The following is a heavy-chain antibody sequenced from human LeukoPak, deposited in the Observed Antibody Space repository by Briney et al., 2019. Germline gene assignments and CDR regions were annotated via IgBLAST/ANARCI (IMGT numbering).Heavy chain of an antibody. D-gene: IGHD4-17*01. CDR2: IWSDGRNK. CDR1: GFSFSSYG. CDR3: AREVTNDAFDI. J-gene: IGHJ3*02. Sequence: PGGSLRLSCAASGFSFSSYGMHWVRQAPGKGLEWVAVIWSDGRNKFYADSVKGRFTVSRDNSKSTLFLQMSSLRADDTALYYCAREVTNDAFDIWGQGTMVTVSS. V-gene: IGHV3-33*01.